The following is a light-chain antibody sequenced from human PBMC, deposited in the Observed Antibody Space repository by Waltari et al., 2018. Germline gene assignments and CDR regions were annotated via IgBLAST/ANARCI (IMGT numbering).Light chain of an antibody. CDR2: EVS. V-gene: IGLV2-14*01. CDR3: SSYTSSSTRV. CDR1: SSDVGGSNY. Sequence: QSALTQPASVSGSPGQSITISCTGTSSDVGGSNYCSWYQQHPGKAPKLMIYEVSNRPSGVSNRFSGSKSGNTASLTISGLQAEDEADYYCSSYTSSSTRVFGGGTKLTVL. J-gene: IGLJ2*01.